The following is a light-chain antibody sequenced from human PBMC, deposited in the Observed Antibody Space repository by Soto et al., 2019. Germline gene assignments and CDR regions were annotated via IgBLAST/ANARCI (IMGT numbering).Light chain of an antibody. Sequence: DIRMSEAPSGLSASVEDRVTITCEASHDFSNYLNWYRQELGKAQSLLIYDASVLETGVPSRFSGSGSGTHFTFTITSLKPEARETYYCQQYNDLPLPFGGGTKVDIK. CDR2: DAS. CDR1: HDFSNY. V-gene: IGKV1-33*01. J-gene: IGKJ4*01. CDR3: QQYNDLPLP.